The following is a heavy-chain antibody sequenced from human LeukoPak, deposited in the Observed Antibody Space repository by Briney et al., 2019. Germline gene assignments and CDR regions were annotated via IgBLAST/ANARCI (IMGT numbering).Heavy chain of an antibody. CDR2: ISSSGSTI. CDR3: AGQNSYDSSGYYPDY. Sequence: NPGGSLRLSCAASGFTFSDYYMNWIRQAPGKGLEWLSYISSSGSTIYYADSVRGRFTISRDNATNSMYLQMNSLRAEDTAVYFCAGQNSYDSSGYYPDYWGQGTLVTVSS. J-gene: IGHJ4*02. D-gene: IGHD3-22*01. V-gene: IGHV3-11*01. CDR1: GFTFSDYY.